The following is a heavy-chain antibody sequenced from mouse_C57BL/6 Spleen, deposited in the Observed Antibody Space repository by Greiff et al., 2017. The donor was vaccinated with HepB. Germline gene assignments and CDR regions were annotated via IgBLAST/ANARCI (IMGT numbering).Heavy chain of an antibody. V-gene: IGHV1-22*01. CDR2: INPNNGGT. J-gene: IGHJ3*01. Sequence: VQLKESGPELVKPGASVKMSCKASGYTFTDYNMHWVKQSHGKSLEWIGYINPNNGGTSYNQKFKGKATLTVNKSSSTAYMELRSLTSEESAVYYCAREGDDYDVPWFAYWGQGTLVTVSA. D-gene: IGHD2-4*01. CDR1: GYTFTDYN. CDR3: AREGDDYDVPWFAY.